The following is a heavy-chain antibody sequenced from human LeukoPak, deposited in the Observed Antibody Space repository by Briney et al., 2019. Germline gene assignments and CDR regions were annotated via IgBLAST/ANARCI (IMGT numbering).Heavy chain of an antibody. CDR2: IYHSGST. Sequence: SGTLSLTCAVSGGSISSSNWWSWVRQPPGKGLEWIGKIYHSGSTNYNPSLKSRVTISVDKSKNQFSLKLSSVTAADTAVYYCARDRGSSSKIFDYWGQGTLVTVSS. D-gene: IGHD6-6*01. J-gene: IGHJ4*02. CDR1: GGSISSSNW. V-gene: IGHV4-4*02. CDR3: ARDRGSSSKIFDY.